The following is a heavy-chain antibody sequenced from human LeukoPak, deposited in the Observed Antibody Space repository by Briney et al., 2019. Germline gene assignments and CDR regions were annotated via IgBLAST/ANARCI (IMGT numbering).Heavy chain of an antibody. Sequence: VKVSCKASGGTFSSYAISWVRQAPGQGLEWMGRIIPILGIANYAQKFQGRVTITADESTSTAYMELSSLRSEDTAVYYCARVLGAGYYYYMDVWGKGTTVTVSS. CDR3: ARVLGAGYYYYMDV. D-gene: IGHD3-16*01. CDR2: IIPILGIA. CDR1: GGTFSSYA. V-gene: IGHV1-69*04. J-gene: IGHJ6*03.